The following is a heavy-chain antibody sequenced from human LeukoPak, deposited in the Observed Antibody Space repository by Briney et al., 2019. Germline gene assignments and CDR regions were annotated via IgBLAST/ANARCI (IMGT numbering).Heavy chain of an antibody. V-gene: IGHV3-7*01. J-gene: IGHJ4*02. CDR2: INEGGSLK. CDR3: ARDRLKDYTVVTPEF. CDR1: GFTFSAYW. Sequence: PGGSLRLSCAASGFTFSAYWMNWVRQAPGKGLEWVTIINEGGSLKYYVDSVKGRFTISRDNTKNSLYLQMSTLRVEDTAVYYCARDRLKDYTVVTPEFWGQGTLVTVSS. D-gene: IGHD4-23*01.